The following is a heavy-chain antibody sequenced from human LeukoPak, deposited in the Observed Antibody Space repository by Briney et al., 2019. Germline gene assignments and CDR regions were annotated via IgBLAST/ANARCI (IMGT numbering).Heavy chain of an antibody. Sequence: GESLKISCKGSGYSFPSYWISWVRQMPGKGLEWMGRIDPSDSYTNYSPSFQGHVTISADKSISTAYLQWSSLKASDTAMYYCARGTYSSSVRGNWFDPWGQGTLVTVSS. D-gene: IGHD6-13*01. J-gene: IGHJ5*02. V-gene: IGHV5-10-1*01. CDR2: IDPSDSYT. CDR1: GYSFPSYW. CDR3: ARGTYSSSVRGNWFDP.